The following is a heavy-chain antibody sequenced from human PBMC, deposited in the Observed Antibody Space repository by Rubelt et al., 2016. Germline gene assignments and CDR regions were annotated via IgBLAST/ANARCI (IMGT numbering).Heavy chain of an antibody. V-gene: IGHV5-51*01. J-gene: IGHJ3*02. CDR2: IYPVDSDT. CDR3: ASLSSSSHDAFDI. D-gene: IGHD6-6*01. CDR1: GYSFTSYW. Sequence: EVQLVQSGAEVKKPGESLKISCKGSGYSFTSYWIGWVRQMPGKGLEWMGMIYPVDSDTRYSPAVTGTATIAAEKSIRTAYLQWISLKASDTGMYYCASLSSSSHDAFDIWGQGTMVTVSS.